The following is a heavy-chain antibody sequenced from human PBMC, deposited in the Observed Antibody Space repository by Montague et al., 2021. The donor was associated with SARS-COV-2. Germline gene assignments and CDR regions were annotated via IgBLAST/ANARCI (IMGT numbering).Heavy chain of an antibody. J-gene: IGHJ6*02. Sequence: NYNPPLKSRVIISLDTSKSQFSLRLSSVTAADTAIYYCARTSRGSRYFYGVDVWGQGTTGTVSS. V-gene: IGHV4-59*01. CDR3: ARTSRGSRYFYGVDV. D-gene: IGHD3-10*01.